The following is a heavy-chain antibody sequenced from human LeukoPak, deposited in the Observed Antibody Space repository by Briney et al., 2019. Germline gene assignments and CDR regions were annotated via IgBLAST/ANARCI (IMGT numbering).Heavy chain of an antibody. CDR2: ISAYSGNT. V-gene: IGHV1-18*01. D-gene: IGHD3-22*01. CDR1: GYTFTSYG. Sequence: ASVKVSCKASGYTFTSYGISWVRQAPGQGLEWMGWISAYSGNTNYAQKLQGRVTMTTDTSTSTAYMELRSLRSDDTAVYYCARDSYYYDSSGYYSPDCWGQGTLVTVSS. J-gene: IGHJ4*02. CDR3: ARDSYYYDSSGYYSPDC.